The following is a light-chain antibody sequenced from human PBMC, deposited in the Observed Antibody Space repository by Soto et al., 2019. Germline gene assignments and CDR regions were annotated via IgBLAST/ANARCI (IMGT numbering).Light chain of an antibody. CDR1: SSDVGGYNY. V-gene: IGLV2-8*01. CDR2: EVS. J-gene: IGLJ2*01. Sequence: QSVLTQPPSASGSPGQSVTISCTGTSSDVGGYNYVSWYQQYPGKAPTLMIYEVSKRPSGVPDRFSGSKSDNTASLTVSGLQAEDEADYYCSSYGGSNNVLFGGGTKVTVL. CDR3: SSYGGSNNVL.